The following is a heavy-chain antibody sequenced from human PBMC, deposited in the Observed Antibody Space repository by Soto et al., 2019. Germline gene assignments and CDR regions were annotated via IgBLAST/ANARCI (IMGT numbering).Heavy chain of an antibody. CDR3: ARAWGTLDYYYYYGMDV. CDR2: IIPIFGTA. V-gene: IGHV1-69*06. D-gene: IGHD1-7*01. J-gene: IGHJ6*02. CDR1: GGTFSSYA. Sequence: SVKVSCKASGGTFSSYAISWVRQAPGQGLEWMGGIIPIFGTANYAQKFQGRVTITADKSTSTAYMELSSLRSEDTAMYYCARAWGTLDYYYYYGMDVWGQGTTVTVSS.